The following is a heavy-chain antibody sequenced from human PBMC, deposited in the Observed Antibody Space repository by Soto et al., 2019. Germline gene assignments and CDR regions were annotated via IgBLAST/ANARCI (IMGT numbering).Heavy chain of an antibody. CDR1: GFAVNTNY. D-gene: IGHD3-22*01. J-gene: IGHJ4*02. CDR2: MYTVGST. Sequence: EVQLLESGGGLVQPGGSLRLSCAASGFAVNTNYMSWVRQAPGRGLEWVSIMYTVGSTYCADSVKGRFTISRDDSNNTLYLQMNSLRTEDTAVYYCTTSNYYYVFQSWGQGALVAVSS. V-gene: IGHV3-53*04. CDR3: TTSNYYYVFQS.